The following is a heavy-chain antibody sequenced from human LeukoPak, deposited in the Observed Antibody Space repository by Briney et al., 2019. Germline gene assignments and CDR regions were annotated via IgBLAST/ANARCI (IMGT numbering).Heavy chain of an antibody. CDR1: GFTFSSYA. V-gene: IGHV3-23*01. D-gene: IGHD6-13*01. CDR3: AKTRPLDSSSWSHGDY. J-gene: IGHJ4*02. Sequence: GGSLRLSCAASGFTFSSYAMSWVRQAPGKGLGWVSAISGSGDSTYYGDSVKGRFTISRDNSKNTLYLQMNSLRAEDTAVYYCAKTRPLDSSSWSHGDYWGQGTLVTVSS. CDR2: ISGSGDST.